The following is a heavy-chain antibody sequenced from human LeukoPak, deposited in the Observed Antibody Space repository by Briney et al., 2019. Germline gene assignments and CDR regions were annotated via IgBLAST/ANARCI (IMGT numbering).Heavy chain of an antibody. CDR1: GFTVSSNY. D-gene: IGHD2-2*01. CDR2: IYSGGST. CDR3: ARGNIVVVPAADNWFDP. V-gene: IGHV3-66*02. Sequence: PGGSLRLSCAASGFTVSSNYMSWVRQAPGKGLEWVSVIYSGGSTYYADSVKGRFTISRDNSKNTLYLQINSLRAEDTAVYYCARGNIVVVPAADNWFDPWGQGTLVTVSS. J-gene: IGHJ5*02.